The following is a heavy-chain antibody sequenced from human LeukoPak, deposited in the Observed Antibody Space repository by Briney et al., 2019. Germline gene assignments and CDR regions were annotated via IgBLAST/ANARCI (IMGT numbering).Heavy chain of an antibody. CDR3: ARSLFRFLEWSYRSYYYYYMDV. V-gene: IGHV1-69*06. CDR1: GYTFIDYY. CDR2: IIPIFGTV. D-gene: IGHD3-3*01. Sequence: GASVKVSCKASGYTFIDYYIHWVRQAPGQGLEWMGGIIPIFGTVNYAQKFQGRVTITADKSTSTAYMELSSLRSEDTAVYYCARSLFRFLEWSYRSYYYYYMDVWGKGTTVTVSS. J-gene: IGHJ6*03.